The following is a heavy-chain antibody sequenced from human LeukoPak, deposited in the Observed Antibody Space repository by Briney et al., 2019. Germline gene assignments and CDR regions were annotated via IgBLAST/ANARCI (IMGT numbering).Heavy chain of an antibody. V-gene: IGHV3-30*02. CDR3: AKDGAPHYYDSSGYYHLWGYYYYMDV. J-gene: IGHJ6*03. Sequence: GGSLRLSCAASGFTFSSYGMHWVRQAPGKGLEWVAFIRYDGSNKYYADSVKGRFTISRDNSKNTLYLQMNSLRAEDTAVYYCAKDGAPHYYDSSGYYHLWGYYYYMDVWGKGTTVTISS. D-gene: IGHD3-22*01. CDR1: GFTFSSYG. CDR2: IRYDGSNK.